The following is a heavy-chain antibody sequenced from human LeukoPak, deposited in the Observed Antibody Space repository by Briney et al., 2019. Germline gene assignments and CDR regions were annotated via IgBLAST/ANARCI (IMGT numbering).Heavy chain of an antibody. CDR3: ARDGSGWNNWFDP. V-gene: IGHV3-21*01. D-gene: IGHD6-19*01. Sequence: PGGSLRLSCGASGFTFSTYSMNWVRQAPGKGLEWVSSISTSSSYIYYADSVKGRFTISRDNAKKFLYLQMSGLRAEDTAVYYCARDGSGWNNWFDPWGQGTLVTVSS. J-gene: IGHJ5*02. CDR1: GFTFSTYS. CDR2: ISTSSSYI.